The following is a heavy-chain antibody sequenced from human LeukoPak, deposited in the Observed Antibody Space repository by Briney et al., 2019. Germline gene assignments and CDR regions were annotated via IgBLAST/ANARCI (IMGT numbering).Heavy chain of an antibody. J-gene: IGHJ4*02. CDR3: ARGVGGYCGGDCSPFDY. D-gene: IGHD2-21*02. CDR2: FDPEDGET. V-gene: IGHV1-24*01. CDR1: GYTLTVLS. Sequence: ASVKVSCKVSGYTLTVLSMHWVRQAPGKGLEWMGGFDPEDGETIYAQKFQGRVTMTENTSTDTAYMELSSLRSEDTAVYYCARGVGGYCGGDCSPFDYWGQGTLVTVSS.